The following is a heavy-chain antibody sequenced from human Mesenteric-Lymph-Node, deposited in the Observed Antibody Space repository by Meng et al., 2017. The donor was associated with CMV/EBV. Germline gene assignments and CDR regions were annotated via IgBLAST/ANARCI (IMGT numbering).Heavy chain of an antibody. V-gene: IGHV1-3*01. J-gene: IGHJ4*02. D-gene: IGHD1-7*01. CDR1: GYTFTNYR. Sequence: KASGYTFTNYRMHWVRQAPRQRLEWMGWINAGNGDTKYSQKFQARVTSTRDTSASTAYMELSSLRSEDSAVYYCAGEFGTVEAFDYWGQGTLVTVSS. CDR3: AGEFGTVEAFDY. CDR2: INAGNGDT.